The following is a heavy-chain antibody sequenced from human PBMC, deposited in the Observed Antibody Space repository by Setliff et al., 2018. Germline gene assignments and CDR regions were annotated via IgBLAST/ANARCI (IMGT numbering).Heavy chain of an antibody. CDR3: ARLWLRIQQIDY. CDR2: IYHSGST. J-gene: IGHJ4*02. CDR1: GYSISSGYY. Sequence: SETLSLTCAVSGYSISSGYYWGWIRQPQGKGLEWIGSIYHSGSTYYNPSLTSRVTISVDTYKNQFSLKLSSVTAADTAVYYCARLWLRIQQIDYWGQGTRVTVS. D-gene: IGHD3-10*01. V-gene: IGHV4-38-2*01.